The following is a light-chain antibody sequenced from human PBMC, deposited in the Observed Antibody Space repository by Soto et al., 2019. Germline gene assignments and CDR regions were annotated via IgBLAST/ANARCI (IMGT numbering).Light chain of an antibody. J-gene: IGKJ5*01. CDR2: GAS. CDR1: QSVSNN. V-gene: IGKV3-15*01. Sequence: EMMLTQSPGTLSLSPGDRATLSCRASQSVSNNYLAWYQQKPGQAPRLLIYGASNRATGIPDRFSGSGSGTEFTLTISRLQSEDFAVYYCQQYNNWPPITFGQGTRLEIK. CDR3: QQYNNWPPIT.